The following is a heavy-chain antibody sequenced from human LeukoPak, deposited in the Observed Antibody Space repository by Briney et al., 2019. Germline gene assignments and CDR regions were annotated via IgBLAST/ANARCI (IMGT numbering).Heavy chain of an antibody. CDR1: GYRFTAYY. CDR2: INSNSGGT. J-gene: IGHJ4*02. D-gene: IGHD5-12*01. V-gene: IGHV1-2*02. CDR3: ASVMRSSGYDC. Sequence: GASVKVSCKTSGYRFTAYYMHWVRQAPGQGLEWMGWINSNSGGTNYAQKFQGRVTMTRDTSISTAYMELSRLRSDDTAVYYCASVMRSSGYDCWGQGTLVTVSS.